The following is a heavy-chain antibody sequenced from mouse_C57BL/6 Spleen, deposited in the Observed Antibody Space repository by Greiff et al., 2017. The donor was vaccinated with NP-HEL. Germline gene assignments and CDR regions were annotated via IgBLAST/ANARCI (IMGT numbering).Heavy chain of an antibody. CDR3: AISFYDYDVPFAY. CDR2: IYPGDGDT. V-gene: IGHV1-82*01. CDR1: GYAFSSSW. Sequence: VQLQQSGPELVKPGASVKISCKASGYAFSSSWMNWVKQRPGKGLEWIGRIYPGDGDTNYNGKFKGKATLTADKSSRKAYMQLSSLTSDDSAVYFCAISFYDYDVPFAYWGQGTLVTVSA. J-gene: IGHJ3*01. D-gene: IGHD2-4*01.